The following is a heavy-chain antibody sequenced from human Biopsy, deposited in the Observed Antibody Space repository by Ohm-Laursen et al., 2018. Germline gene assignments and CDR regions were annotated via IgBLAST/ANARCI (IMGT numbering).Heavy chain of an antibody. CDR3: ARFPLGAYDDSGSYRAVEHWYFDP. Sequence: SSVKVSCKASGGTFTNHAVGWVRQAPGQGLEWVGSSIPLFNTANYADKFQGRVTLTADKSTTTAYMELSSLRSEDTAIYYCARFPLGAYDDSGSYRAVEHWYFDPWGRGTLVTVSS. CDR2: SIPLFNTA. D-gene: IGHD3-22*01. CDR1: GGTFTNHA. J-gene: IGHJ2*01. V-gene: IGHV1-69*06.